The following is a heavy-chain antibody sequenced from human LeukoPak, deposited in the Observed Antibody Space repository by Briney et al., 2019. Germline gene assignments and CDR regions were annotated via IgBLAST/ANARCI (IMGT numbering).Heavy chain of an antibody. CDR3: VRNSPSGFSDL. CDR2: INPDGTVT. D-gene: IGHD1-26*01. V-gene: IGHV3-74*01. CDR1: GFTFKTYW. Sequence: GGSLRRSCAASGFTFKTYWMHWVRQAPGKGLVWVSPINPDGTVTTYADSVKGRFTISRDNAKNTLYLQMNSLKAEDTAGYYRVRNSPSGFSDLSGPGALVTVSS. J-gene: IGHJ2*01.